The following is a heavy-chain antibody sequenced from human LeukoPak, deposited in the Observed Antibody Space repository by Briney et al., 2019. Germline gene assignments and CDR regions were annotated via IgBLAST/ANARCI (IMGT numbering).Heavy chain of an antibody. CDR2: INHSGST. J-gene: IGHJ4*02. Sequence: SSETLSLTCAVYGGSFSGYYWSWIRQPPGKGLEWIGEINHSGSTNYNPSLKSRVTISVDTSKNQFSLKLSSVTAADTAVYYCARGLGLSLYWGQGTLVTVSS. V-gene: IGHV4-34*01. CDR3: ARGLGLSLY. CDR1: GGSFSGYY. D-gene: IGHD5-18*01.